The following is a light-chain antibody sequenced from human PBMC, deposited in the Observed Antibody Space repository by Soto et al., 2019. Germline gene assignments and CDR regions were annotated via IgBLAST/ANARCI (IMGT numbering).Light chain of an antibody. CDR3: HQIKNWPLT. V-gene: IGKV3-11*01. CDR1: QSVRSD. Sequence: EIVLTQSPATRSLSPGERATLSCRASQSVRSDLAWYQQKPGQAPRLLIYGASSRATGIPARFSGSGSGTDFTPTISSLEPEDFAVYYCHQIKNWPLTFGGGTKVDIK. CDR2: GAS. J-gene: IGKJ4*02.